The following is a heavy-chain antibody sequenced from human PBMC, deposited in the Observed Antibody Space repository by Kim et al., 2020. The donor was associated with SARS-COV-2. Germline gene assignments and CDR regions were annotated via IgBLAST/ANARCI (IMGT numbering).Heavy chain of an antibody. Sequence: LKNRVTISVDTSKNQFSLKLSSVTAADTAVYYCARGRYGILSYYYYYMDVWGKGTTVTVSS. J-gene: IGHJ6*03. D-gene: IGHD2-8*01. CDR3: ARGRYGILSYYYYYMDV. V-gene: IGHV4-34*01.